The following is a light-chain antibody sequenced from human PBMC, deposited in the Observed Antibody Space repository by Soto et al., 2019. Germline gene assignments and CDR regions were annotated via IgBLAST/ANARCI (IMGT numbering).Light chain of an antibody. CDR1: SGSIASNY. CDR2: EDN. V-gene: IGLV6-57*04. Sequence: NFMLTQPHSVSESPGKTVTISCTRSSGSIASNYVQWFQQRPGSAPTPMIYEDNKRASGVPDRFSGSIDSSSNSASLAISGLKTEDEADYYCQSYDSSSVIFGGGTKLTVL. J-gene: IGLJ2*01. CDR3: QSYDSSSVI.